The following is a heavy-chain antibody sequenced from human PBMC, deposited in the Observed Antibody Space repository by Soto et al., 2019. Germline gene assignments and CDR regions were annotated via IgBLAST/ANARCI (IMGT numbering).Heavy chain of an antibody. Sequence: TLSLTRAVYGGSFSGYYWSWIRQPPGKGLEWIGEINHSGSTNYNPSLKSRVTISVDTSKNQFSLKLSSVTAADTAVYYCARGPGVLRYFDWLLAFDIWGQGTMVTVSS. CDR1: GGSFSGYY. D-gene: IGHD3-9*01. CDR2: INHSGST. CDR3: ARGPGVLRYFDWLLAFDI. J-gene: IGHJ3*02. V-gene: IGHV4-34*01.